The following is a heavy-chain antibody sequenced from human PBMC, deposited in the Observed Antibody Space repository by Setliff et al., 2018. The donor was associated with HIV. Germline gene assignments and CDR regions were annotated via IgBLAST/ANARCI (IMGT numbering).Heavy chain of an antibody. D-gene: IGHD2-21*02. CDR3: ARDLGGDDSRYWYFDV. Sequence: SVKVSCKASGYTFTRYFMHCVRQAPGQGLEWMGGIIPMFDTANYAERFHGRVTMTADESTSTVYMELSRLRPEDTAVYYCARDLGGDDSRYWYFDVWGRGTLVTVSS. J-gene: IGHJ2*01. V-gene: IGHV1-69*13. CDR2: IIPMFDTA. CDR1: GYTFTRYF.